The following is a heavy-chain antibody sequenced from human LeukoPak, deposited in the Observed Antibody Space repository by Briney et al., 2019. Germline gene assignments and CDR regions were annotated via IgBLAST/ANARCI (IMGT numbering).Heavy chain of an antibody. Sequence: KPSETLSLTCAVYGGSFSTYYWGWIRQPPGMGLEWIGSIYYSGSTYYNPSLKSRVTISVDTSKNQFSLKLGSVTAADTAVYYCARDQGNYVWGNYRPTGLDYWGQGTLVTVSS. D-gene: IGHD3-16*02. CDR2: IYYSGST. J-gene: IGHJ4*02. CDR1: GGSFSTYY. V-gene: IGHV4-39*07. CDR3: ARDQGNYVWGNYRPTGLDY.